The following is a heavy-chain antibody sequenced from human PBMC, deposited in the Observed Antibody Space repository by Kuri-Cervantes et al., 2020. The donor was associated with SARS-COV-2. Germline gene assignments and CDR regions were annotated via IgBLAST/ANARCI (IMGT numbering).Heavy chain of an antibody. V-gene: IGHV3-48*01. D-gene: IGHD5-18*01. J-gene: IGHJ4*02. Sequence: GGSLRLSCAASGFTFSSYSMNWVRQAPGKGLEWVSYISSSSNTIYYADSVKGRFTISRDNAKNSLYLQMNSLRAEDTAVYYCARDLSSGLWAFDYWGQGTLVTVSS. CDR2: ISSSSNTI. CDR1: GFTFSSYS. CDR3: ARDLSSGLWAFDY.